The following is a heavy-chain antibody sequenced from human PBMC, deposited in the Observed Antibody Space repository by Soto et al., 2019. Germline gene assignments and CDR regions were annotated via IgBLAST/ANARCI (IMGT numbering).Heavy chain of an antibody. D-gene: IGHD6-19*01. J-gene: IGHJ3*02. CDR2: INHSGST. V-gene: IGHV4-34*01. CDR3: ARARGAQWLVRDAFDI. Sequence: PSETLSLTCAVYGGSFSGYYWSWIRQPPGKGLEWIGEINHSGSTNYNPSLKSRVTISVDTSKNQFSLKLSSVTAADTAVYYCARARGAQWLVRDAFDIWGPGTMVTVSS. CDR1: GGSFSGYY.